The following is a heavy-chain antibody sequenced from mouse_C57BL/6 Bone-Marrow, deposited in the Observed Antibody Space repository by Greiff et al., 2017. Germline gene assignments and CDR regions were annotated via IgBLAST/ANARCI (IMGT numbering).Heavy chain of an antibody. D-gene: IGHD2-2*01. J-gene: IGHJ2*01. CDR1: GYTFTSYW. Sequence: QVQLQQPGAELVKPGASVKLSCKASGYTFTSYWMHWVKQRPGQGLEWIGMIHPNSGSTNYNEKFKSKATLTVDKSSSTAYMQLSSLTSEDSAVYYFLLWLLYYFDYWGQGTTLTVSS. CDR3: LLWLLYYFDY. CDR2: IHPNSGST. V-gene: IGHV1-64*01.